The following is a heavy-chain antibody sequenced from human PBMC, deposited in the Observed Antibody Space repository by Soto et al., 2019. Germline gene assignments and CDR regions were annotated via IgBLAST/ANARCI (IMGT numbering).Heavy chain of an antibody. CDR1: GYTFTSYD. J-gene: IGHJ4*02. D-gene: IGHD2-15*01. CDR3: ARGYCSGGSCYATQPFNY. Sequence: ASVKVSCKASGYTFTSYDINWVRQATGQGLEWMGWMNPNSGNTDYAQKFQGRVTMTRNTSISTAYMELSSLRSEDTAVYYCARGYCSGGSCYATQPFNYWGQGTLVTVSS. CDR2: MNPNSGNT. V-gene: IGHV1-8*01.